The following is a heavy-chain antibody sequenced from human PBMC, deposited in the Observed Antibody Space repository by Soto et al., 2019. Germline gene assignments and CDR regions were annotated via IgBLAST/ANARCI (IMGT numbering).Heavy chain of an antibody. J-gene: IGHJ4*02. CDR3: AKDVSQYSSSWAWYFDY. D-gene: IGHD6-13*01. CDR2: ISYDGSNK. V-gene: IGHV3-30*18. Sequence: GGSLRHSCAVSGFTFSNYGIHWVRQAPGKGLEWVSVISYDGSNKYYADSVKGRFTISRDNSKNTLYLQMNSLRAEDTAVYYCAKDVSQYSSSWAWYFDYWRQGTLVTVSS. CDR1: GFTFSNYG.